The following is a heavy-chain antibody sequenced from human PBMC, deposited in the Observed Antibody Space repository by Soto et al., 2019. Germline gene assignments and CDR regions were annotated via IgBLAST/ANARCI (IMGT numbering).Heavy chain of an antibody. J-gene: IGHJ3*02. D-gene: IGHD6-19*01. Sequence: GGSLRLSCTASGFTFGDYAMSWFRQAPGKGLEWVGFIRSKAYGGTTEYAASVKGRFTISRDDSKSIAYLQMNSLKTEDTAVYYCTRFSGWPYDAFDIWGQGTMVTVSS. V-gene: IGHV3-49*03. CDR3: TRFSGWPYDAFDI. CDR2: IRSKAYGGTT. CDR1: GFTFGDYA.